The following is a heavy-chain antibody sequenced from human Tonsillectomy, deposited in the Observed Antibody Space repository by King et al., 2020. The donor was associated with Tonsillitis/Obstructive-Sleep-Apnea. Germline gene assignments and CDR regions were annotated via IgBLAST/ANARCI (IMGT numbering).Heavy chain of an antibody. J-gene: IGHJ6*03. CDR1: GFSLSTSGVG. D-gene: IGHD3-3*01. CDR3: AHTPKSIYDFWSGYDYYYYYMDV. Sequence: VTLKESGPTLVKPTQTLTLTCTFSGFSLSTSGVGVGWVRQPPGKALEWLALIYWDDDKRYSPSLKSRLTITKDTSKNQVGLTMTNMDPVDTATYYCAHTPKSIYDFWSGYDYYYYYMDVWGKGTTVTVSS. CDR2: IYWDDDK. V-gene: IGHV2-5*02.